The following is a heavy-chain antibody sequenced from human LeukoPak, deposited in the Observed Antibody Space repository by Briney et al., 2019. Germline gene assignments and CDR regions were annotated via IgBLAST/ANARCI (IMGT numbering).Heavy chain of an antibody. CDR2: ISGGGDNT. CDR1: GFTFSTYA. Sequence: RPGGSLRLSCAASGFTFSTYAMGWVRQAPGKGLEWVSAISGGGDNTYYADSVKGRFTISRDNSKNTLYLQMNSLRAEDTAVYYCAKKSGYYDSSGYYYPGGFQHWGQGTLVIVSS. D-gene: IGHD3-22*01. J-gene: IGHJ1*01. CDR3: AKKSGYYDSSGYYYPGGFQH. V-gene: IGHV3-23*01.